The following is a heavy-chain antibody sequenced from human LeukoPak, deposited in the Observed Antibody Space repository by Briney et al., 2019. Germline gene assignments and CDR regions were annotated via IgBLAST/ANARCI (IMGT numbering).Heavy chain of an antibody. V-gene: IGHV3-74*01. CDR3: ARELPREVTLDY. CDR2: IFTDGSTT. D-gene: IGHD2-21*02. CDR1: NFDFFSYG. Sequence: GGSLRLSCVASNFDFFSYGMQWVRQAPGKGLVWVLRIFTDGSTTSYADSVKGRFTISRDNAKNTLYLEMKSLRVEDTAVYYCARELPREVTLDYWGQGTLVTVSP. J-gene: IGHJ4*01.